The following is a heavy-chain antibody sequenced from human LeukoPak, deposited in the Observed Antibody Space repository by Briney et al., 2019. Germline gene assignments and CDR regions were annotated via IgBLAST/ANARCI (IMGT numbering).Heavy chain of an antibody. Sequence: PGGSLRPSCAASGFTFSSYWMSWVRQAPGKGLEWVANIKQDGSERYYVDSLKGRFTISRDNAKNSLYLQMNSLRAEDTAVYYCAREVAGGGKIDYWGQGTLVTVSS. CDR3: AREVAGGGKIDY. CDR2: IKQDGSER. J-gene: IGHJ4*02. V-gene: IGHV3-7*05. CDR1: GFTFSSYW. D-gene: IGHD4-23*01.